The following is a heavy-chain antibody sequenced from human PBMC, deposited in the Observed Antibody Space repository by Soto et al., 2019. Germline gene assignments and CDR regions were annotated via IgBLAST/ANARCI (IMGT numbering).Heavy chain of an antibody. V-gene: IGHV5-51*01. D-gene: IGHD5-18*01. CDR2: IYPGDSDT. Sequence: GESLKISCKGSGYSFTSYWIGWVRQMPGKGLEWMGIIYPGDSDTRYSPSFQGQVTISADKSISTAYLQWSSLKASDTAMYYFASLSGDTDMGDAFDISAQGTLVTVSS. J-gene: IGHJ3*02. CDR3: ASLSGDTDMGDAFDI. CDR1: GYSFTSYW.